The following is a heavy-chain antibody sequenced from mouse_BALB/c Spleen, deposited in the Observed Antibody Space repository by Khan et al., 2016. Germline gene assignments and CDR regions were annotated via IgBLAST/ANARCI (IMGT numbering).Heavy chain of an antibody. V-gene: IGHV3-2*02. CDR1: GYSITSDYA. CDR3: ARYGNSYYFDY. CDR2: ISYSGST. D-gene: IGHD2-1*01. J-gene: IGHJ2*01. Sequence: EVELVESGPGLVKPSQSLSLTCTVTGYSITSDYAWNWIRQFPGNKLEWMGYISYSGSTSYNPSLKSRISITRDTSKNQFFLQLNSVTTEDTATYYGARYGNSYYFDYWGQGTTLTVSS.